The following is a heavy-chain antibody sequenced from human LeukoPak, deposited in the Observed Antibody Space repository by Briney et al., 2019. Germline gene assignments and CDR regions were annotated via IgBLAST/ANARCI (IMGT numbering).Heavy chain of an antibody. Sequence: PSETLSLTCAVYGGSFSGYYWSWIRQPPGKGLEWIGEINHSGSTNYNPSLRSRVTIPIDTSKNQFSLKLTSVTAADTAVYYCARGSNWNYGPPFDYWGQGTLVTVSS. CDR3: ARGSNWNYGPPFDY. V-gene: IGHV4-34*09. CDR1: GGSFSGYY. D-gene: IGHD1-7*01. CDR2: INHSGST. J-gene: IGHJ4*02.